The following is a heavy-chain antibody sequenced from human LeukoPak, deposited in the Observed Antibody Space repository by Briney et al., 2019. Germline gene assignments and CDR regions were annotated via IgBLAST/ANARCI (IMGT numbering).Heavy chain of an antibody. D-gene: IGHD3-10*01. Sequence: PSETLSLTCAVYGGSFSGYYWSWIRQPPGKGLEWIGEINHSGSTNYNPFLKSRVTISVDTSKNQFSLKLSSVTAADTAVYYCARVYGSGSYYLYYYYMDVWGKGTTVTVSS. CDR1: GGSFSGYY. V-gene: IGHV4-34*01. J-gene: IGHJ6*03. CDR3: ARVYGSGSYYLYYYYMDV. CDR2: INHSGST.